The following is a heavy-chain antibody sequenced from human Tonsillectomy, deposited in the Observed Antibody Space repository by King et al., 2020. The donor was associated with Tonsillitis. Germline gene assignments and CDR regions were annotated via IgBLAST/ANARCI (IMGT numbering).Heavy chain of an antibody. Sequence: VQLVESGGGLVKPGGSLRLFCAVSGFTFSDFFMSWIRQAPGKGPEWISYISGSSTTIYYADSVKGRFTISRDNAKSSLYLLMNNLRADDTAVYYCASGRVFDYWGQGTLVTVSS. J-gene: IGHJ4*02. D-gene: IGHD1-26*01. CDR3: ASGRVFDY. V-gene: IGHV3-11*01. CDR2: ISGSSTTI. CDR1: GFTFSDFF.